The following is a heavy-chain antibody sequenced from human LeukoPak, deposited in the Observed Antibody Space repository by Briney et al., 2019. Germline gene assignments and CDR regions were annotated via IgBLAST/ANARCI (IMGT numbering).Heavy chain of an antibody. Sequence: SETLSLTCAVYGGSFSGYYWSWIRQPQGKGLEWIGEINHSGSTNYNPSLKSRVTISVDTSKNQFSLKLSSVTAADTAVYYCARLVWFGESYFDYWGQGTLVTVSS. CDR2: INHSGST. CDR3: ARLVWFGESYFDY. D-gene: IGHD3-10*01. V-gene: IGHV4-34*01. CDR1: GGSFSGYY. J-gene: IGHJ4*02.